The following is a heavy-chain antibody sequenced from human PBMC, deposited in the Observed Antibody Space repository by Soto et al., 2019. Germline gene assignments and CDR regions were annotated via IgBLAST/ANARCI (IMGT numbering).Heavy chain of an antibody. V-gene: IGHV4-59*11. CDR3: ARSIDS. J-gene: IGHJ5*01. CDR1: GGSITNHY. CDR2: VDVRGST. Sequence: SETLSLTCTVSGGSITNHYWSWIRQPPGKGLEWIGYVDVRGSTNYSPSLKSRVTISVDTSKNQFSLKLSSVTAADTAVYYCARSIDSWSQGTLVTVS.